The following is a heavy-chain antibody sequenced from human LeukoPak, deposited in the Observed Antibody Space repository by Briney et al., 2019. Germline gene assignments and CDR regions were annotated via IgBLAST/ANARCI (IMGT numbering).Heavy chain of an antibody. CDR2: IYSGGST. CDR1: GFTVSSNY. V-gene: IGHV3-66*01. D-gene: IGHD6-13*01. J-gene: IGHJ4*02. Sequence: GGSLILSCAASGFTVSSNYMSWVRQAPGKGLEWVSVIYSGGSTYYADSVKGRFTISRDNSKNTLYLQMNSLRAEDTAVYYCASASWYETPFDYWGQGTLVTVSS. CDR3: ASASWYETPFDY.